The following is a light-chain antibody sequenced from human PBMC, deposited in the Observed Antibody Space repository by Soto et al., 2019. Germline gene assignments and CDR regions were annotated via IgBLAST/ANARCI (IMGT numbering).Light chain of an antibody. Sequence: DIQMTQSPSTLSASVGDRVTITCRASQSISSWLAWYQQKPGKAPKLLIYKASSLESGVPSRFSGSGSGTDFTLTISSLQHDDVATYDFQQYNSYSVRTFGGGTKVEIK. CDR3: QQYNSYSVRT. V-gene: IGKV1-5*03. J-gene: IGKJ4*01. CDR2: KAS. CDR1: QSISSW.